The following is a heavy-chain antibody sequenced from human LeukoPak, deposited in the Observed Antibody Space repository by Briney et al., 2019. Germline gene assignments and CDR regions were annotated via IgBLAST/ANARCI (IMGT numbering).Heavy chain of an antibody. CDR2: IYPGDSDT. CDR1: GYSVTSYW. D-gene: IGHD5-24*01. V-gene: IGHV5-51*01. J-gene: IGHJ4*02. Sequence: PGESLKISCKGSGYSVTSYWIGWVRQMPGKGLEWMGIIYPGDSDTRYSPSFQGQVTISADKSISTAYLQWSSLKASDTAMYYCARQGGMATIVPHFDYWGQGTLVTVSS. CDR3: ARQGGMATIVPHFDY.